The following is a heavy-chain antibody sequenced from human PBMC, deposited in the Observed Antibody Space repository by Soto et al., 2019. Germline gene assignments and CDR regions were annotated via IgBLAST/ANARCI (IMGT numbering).Heavy chain of an antibody. CDR1: GYTFTTSG. Sequence: QVQLVQSGPEVKKPGASVKVSCEASGYTFTTSGISWVRQAPGQGLEWMGWISTYNGDTNSAQKFQGRGTMTADTSTGTAYMELMSLKSDDTAVYYCARQGSWPYYYYGLDVWGQGTTVTVSS. D-gene: IGHD1-26*01. V-gene: IGHV1-18*01. CDR2: ISTYNGDT. J-gene: IGHJ6*02. CDR3: ARQGSWPYYYYGLDV.